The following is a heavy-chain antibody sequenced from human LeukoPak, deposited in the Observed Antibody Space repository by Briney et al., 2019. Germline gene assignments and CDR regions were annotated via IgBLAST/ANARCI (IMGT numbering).Heavy chain of an antibody. V-gene: IGHV3-48*03. CDR1: GFTFSSYE. CDR3: ARDHSMGVNDSSGYYLDY. D-gene: IGHD3-22*01. J-gene: IGHJ4*02. Sequence: GGSLRLSCAASGFTFSSYEMDWVRQAPGKGLEWVSYISSSGSTIYYPDSVKGRFTISRDNAKNSLYLQMNSLRAEDTAVYYCARDHSMGVNDSSGYYLDYWGQGTLVTVSS. CDR2: ISSSGSTI.